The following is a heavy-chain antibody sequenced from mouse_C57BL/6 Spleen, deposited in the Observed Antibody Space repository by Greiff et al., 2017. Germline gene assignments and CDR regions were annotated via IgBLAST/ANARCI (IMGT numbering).Heavy chain of an antibody. J-gene: IGHJ2*01. V-gene: IGHV1-82*01. D-gene: IGHD1-1*02. CDR2: IYPGDGNT. Sequence: VQLQQSGPELVKPGASVKISCKASGYAFSSSWMNWVKQRPGKGLEWIGRIYPGDGNTNYNGKFKGKATLTADKSSSTAYMQLSSLTSEDSAVYFCARLGVAHYFDYWGQGTTLTVSS. CDR1: GYAFSSSW. CDR3: ARLGVAHYFDY.